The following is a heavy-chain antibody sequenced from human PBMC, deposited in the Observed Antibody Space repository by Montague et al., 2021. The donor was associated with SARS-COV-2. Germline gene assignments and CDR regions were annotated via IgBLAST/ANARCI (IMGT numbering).Heavy chain of an antibody. CDR1: RLNFQVSE. D-gene: IGHD1-26*01. V-gene: IGHV3-48*03. J-gene: IGHJ3*02. CDR2: ITSISSSK. Sequence: SLRLSCAPSRLNFQVSELNWVRQAPGKGLEWVSYITSISSSKYYVESVEGRFAVSRDNARELLYLQMDDLRAEDTAIYYCVREYRSSSGRAFDIWGRGTLVIVSS. CDR3: VREYRSSSGRAFDI.